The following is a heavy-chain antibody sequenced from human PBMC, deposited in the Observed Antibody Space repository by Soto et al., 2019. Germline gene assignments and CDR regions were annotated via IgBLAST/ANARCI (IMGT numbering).Heavy chain of an antibody. D-gene: IGHD3-16*01. CDR3: ARDVGFDYVN. Sequence: GVLRLSCAVSGFSIASYWMSWVRQAPGKGLEWVATTKEDGSEIYYVDSVRGRFTISRDNAENSLYLQMNSLSAEDTAVYFCARDVGFDYVNWGQGTLVTVSS. CDR1: GFSIASYW. CDR2: TKEDGSEI. V-gene: IGHV3-7*01. J-gene: IGHJ4*02.